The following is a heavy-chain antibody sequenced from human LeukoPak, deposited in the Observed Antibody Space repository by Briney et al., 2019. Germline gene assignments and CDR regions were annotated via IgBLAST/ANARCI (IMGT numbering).Heavy chain of an antibody. CDR2: IYSAGGT. V-gene: IGHV3-53*01. D-gene: IGHD4-23*01. CDR3: ARGYGGNSHPGY. J-gene: IGHJ4*02. Sequence: GGSLRLSCAAFGFTVSSNQMSWVRQAPGKGLEWVSLIYSAGGTHYVDSVKGRFTISRDNSKNTLYLQTDNLRAEDTAVYYCARGYGGNSHPGYWGQGTLVTVSS. CDR1: GFTVSSNQ.